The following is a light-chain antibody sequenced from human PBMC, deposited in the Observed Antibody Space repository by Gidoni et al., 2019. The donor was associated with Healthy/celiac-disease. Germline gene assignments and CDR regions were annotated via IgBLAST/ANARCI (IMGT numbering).Light chain of an antibody. V-gene: IGLV2-11*01. CDR3: CSYAGSYTYV. CDR1: SSDVGGYNY. Sequence: QSALTPPRSVSGSPGQSVTISCTGTSSDVGGYNYVSGSQQHPGKAPQLMIYDVSKRPSGVPYRFSGSKSGNTASLPISGRQAEDGADYYCCSYAGSYTYVFGTGTKVTVL. CDR2: DVS. J-gene: IGLJ1*01.